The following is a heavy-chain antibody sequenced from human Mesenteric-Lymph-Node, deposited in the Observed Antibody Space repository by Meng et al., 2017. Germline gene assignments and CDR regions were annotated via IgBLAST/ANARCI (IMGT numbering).Heavy chain of an antibody. Sequence: QVQLQESGPGLVKPSQNLSLSCTVSGGSISSGDYYWSWIRQPPGKGLEWIGYIYYSGSTYYNPSLKSRVTISVDTSKNQFSLRLSSVTAADTAVYYCARDLGVATSIAGFVYWGQGTLVTVSS. CDR3: ARDLGVATSIAGFVY. D-gene: IGHD5-12*01. V-gene: IGHV4-30-4*01. CDR2: IYYSGST. J-gene: IGHJ4*02. CDR1: GGSISSGDYY.